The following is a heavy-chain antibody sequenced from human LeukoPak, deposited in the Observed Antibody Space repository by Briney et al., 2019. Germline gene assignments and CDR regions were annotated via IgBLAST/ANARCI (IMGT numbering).Heavy chain of an antibody. J-gene: IGHJ4*02. CDR3: ARNGGNSDFDY. CDR2: IYYSGST. V-gene: IGHV4-39*07. Sequence: SETLSLTCTVSGGPISSSSYYWGWIRQPPGKGLEWIGSIYYSGSTYYNPSLKSRVTISVDTSKNQFSLKLSSVTAADTAVYYCARNGGNSDFDYWGQGTLVTVSS. D-gene: IGHD4-23*01. CDR1: GGPISSSSYY.